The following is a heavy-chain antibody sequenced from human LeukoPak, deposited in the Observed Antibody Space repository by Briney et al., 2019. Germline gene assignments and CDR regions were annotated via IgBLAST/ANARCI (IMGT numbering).Heavy chain of an antibody. CDR2: MYYSGST. V-gene: IGHV4-59*11. Sequence: SETLSLTCTVSGGSISSHYWSWIRQPPGKGLDWIGYMYYSGSTKYNPSLKSRVTLSVDTSKNQFSLKLSSVTAADTAVYFCARADSANYYDSGRYFNYFYMDVWGRGTTVTVSS. CDR1: GGSISSHY. CDR3: ARADSANYYDSGRYFNYFYMDV. J-gene: IGHJ6*03. D-gene: IGHD3-10*01.